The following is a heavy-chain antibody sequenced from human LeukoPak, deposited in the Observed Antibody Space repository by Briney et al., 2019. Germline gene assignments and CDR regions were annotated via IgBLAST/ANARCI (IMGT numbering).Heavy chain of an antibody. D-gene: IGHD2-2*01. Sequence: ASVKVSCKASGYTFTGYYMHWVRQAPGQGLEWMGWINPNSGGTNYAQKFQGRVTMTRDTSISTAYMELSRLRSDDTAVYYCARDVVSCSSTSCPQNYYYYMDVWGKGTTVTVSS. J-gene: IGHJ6*03. CDR1: GYTFTGYY. CDR2: INPNSGGT. V-gene: IGHV1-2*02. CDR3: ARDVVSCSSTSCPQNYYYYMDV.